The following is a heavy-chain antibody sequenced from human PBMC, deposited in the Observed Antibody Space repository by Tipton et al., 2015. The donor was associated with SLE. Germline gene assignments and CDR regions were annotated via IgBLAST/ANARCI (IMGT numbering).Heavy chain of an antibody. CDR1: GFNFSDSD. D-gene: IGHD2-21*01. CDR3: AKKLAGSVDYFDY. CDR2: IRYDGGKT. V-gene: IGHV3-30*02. J-gene: IGHJ4*02. Sequence: QVQLVQSGGGVVQPGRSLRLSCGASGFNFSDSDMQWVRQAPGKGLEWVAYIRYDGGKTNYVDSVKGRFIISRDNSKNTLYLQMNSLRGEDTALYYCAKKLAGSVDYFDYWGQRTLVTVSS.